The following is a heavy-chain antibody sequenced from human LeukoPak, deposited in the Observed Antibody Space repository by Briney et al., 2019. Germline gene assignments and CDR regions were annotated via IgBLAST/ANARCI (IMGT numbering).Heavy chain of an antibody. CDR2: IIPIFGTA. Sequence: SVKVSCKASGDTFSSYAISWVRQAPGQGLEWMGGIIPIFGTANYAQKFQGRVTITADESTSTAYMELSSLRSEDTAVYYCARDCEESTTGTTGFDYWGQGTLVTVSS. CDR3: ARDCEESTTGTTGFDY. J-gene: IGHJ4*02. D-gene: IGHD1-1*01. V-gene: IGHV1-69*13. CDR1: GDTFSSYA.